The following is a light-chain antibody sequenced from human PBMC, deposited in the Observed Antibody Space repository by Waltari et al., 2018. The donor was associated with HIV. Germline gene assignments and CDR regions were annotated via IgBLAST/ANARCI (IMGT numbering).Light chain of an antibody. CDR2: EVR. Sequence: QSALTQPASVSGSPGQSITISCTGTSRDVGGSNYVSSYQQYPGKAPKLMIYEVRYRPSGGSNRCSGSKSGNTASLTISGLQAEDEAEYYCSSFRSGSTLVVFGGGTKLTVL. J-gene: IGLJ2*01. CDR1: SRDVGGSNY. V-gene: IGLV2-14*01. CDR3: SSFRSGSTLVV.